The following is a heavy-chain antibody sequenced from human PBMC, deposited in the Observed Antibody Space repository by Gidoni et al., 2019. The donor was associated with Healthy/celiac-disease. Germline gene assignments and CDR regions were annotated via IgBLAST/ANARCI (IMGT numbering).Heavy chain of an antibody. J-gene: IGHJ4*02. CDR2: IFSNDEK. D-gene: IGHD4-17*01. CDR3: ARIRGYGGNPFDY. CDR1: GFSLSNARLV. Sequence: QVTLKESGPVLVKPTETLTLTCTVSGFSLSNARLVVSWIRQPPGKALEWLAHIFSNDEKSYSTSLKSRSTISTDTSKSQVVLTMTNMDPVDTATYYCARIRGYGGNPFDYWGQGTLVTVSS. V-gene: IGHV2-26*01.